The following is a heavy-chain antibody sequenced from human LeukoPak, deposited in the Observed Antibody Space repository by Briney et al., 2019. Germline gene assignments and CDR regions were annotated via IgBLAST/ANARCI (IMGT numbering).Heavy chain of an antibody. CDR1: GYTFTGYY. Sequence: ASVKVSCKASGYTFTGYYMHWVRQAPGQGLERMGWINPNSGGTNYAQKFQGRVTMTRDTSISTAYMELSRLRSDDTAVYYCARDLYYYGSGSYYPSTYYFDYWGQGTLVTVSS. CDR2: INPNSGGT. J-gene: IGHJ4*02. CDR3: ARDLYYYGSGSYYPSTYYFDY. D-gene: IGHD3-10*01. V-gene: IGHV1-2*02.